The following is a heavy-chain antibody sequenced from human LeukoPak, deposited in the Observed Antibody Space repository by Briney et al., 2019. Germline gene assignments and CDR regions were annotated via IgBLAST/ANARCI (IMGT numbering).Heavy chain of an antibody. CDR2: ISSSGSTI. V-gene: IGHV3-11*01. Sequence: GRSLRLSCAASGFTFSDYYMSWIRQAPGKGLEWVSYISSSGSTIYYADSVKGRFTISRDNAKNSLYLQMNSLRAEDTAVYYCASPTYGDYEDDAFDIWGQGTMVTVSS. J-gene: IGHJ3*02. CDR1: GFTFSDYY. D-gene: IGHD4-17*01. CDR3: ASPTYGDYEDDAFDI.